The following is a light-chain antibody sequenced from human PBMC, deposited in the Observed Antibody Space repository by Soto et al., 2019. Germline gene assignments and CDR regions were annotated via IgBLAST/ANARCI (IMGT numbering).Light chain of an antibody. J-gene: IGKJ1*01. Sequence: EIVLTQSPGTLSLSPGERATLSCWASQSVMNNYLAWYQQKPGQPPRLLIYGASTRATGISDRFTGSGSGTDFTLTISRLEPEDFAVYYCQQYGSSAWTFGQGTKVEIK. CDR2: GAS. V-gene: IGKV3-20*01. CDR3: QQYGSSAWT. CDR1: QSVMNNY.